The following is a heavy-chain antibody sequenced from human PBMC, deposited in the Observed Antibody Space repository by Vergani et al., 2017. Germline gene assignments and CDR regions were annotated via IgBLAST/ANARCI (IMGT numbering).Heavy chain of an antibody. CDR1: GGSISSSNW. CDR3: ARTHSSSWYAGSGSCWFDP. CDR2: IYHSGST. Sequence: QVQLQESGPGLVKPSGTLSLTCAVSGGSISSSNWWSWVRQPPGKGLEWIGEIYHSGSTNYNPSLKSRVTISVDKSKNQFSLKLSSVTAADTAVYYCARTHSSSWYAGSGSCWFDPWGQGTLVTVSS. V-gene: IGHV4-4*02. D-gene: IGHD6-13*01. J-gene: IGHJ5*02.